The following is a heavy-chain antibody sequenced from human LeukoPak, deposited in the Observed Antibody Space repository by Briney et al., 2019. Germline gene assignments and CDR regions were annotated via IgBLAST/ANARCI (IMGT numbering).Heavy chain of an antibody. Sequence: PGGSLRLSCAASGFTFSSYSMNWVRQAPGKGLEWVSSLSSSSSYIYYADSVKGRFTISRDNSKNTLYLQMNSLRAEDTAVYYCAKASLGYCSGGSCYSGYYYYYMDVRGKGTTVTVSS. CDR3: AKASLGYCSGGSCYSGYYYYYMDV. V-gene: IGHV3-21*01. CDR1: GFTFSSYS. J-gene: IGHJ6*03. D-gene: IGHD2-15*01. CDR2: LSSSSSYI.